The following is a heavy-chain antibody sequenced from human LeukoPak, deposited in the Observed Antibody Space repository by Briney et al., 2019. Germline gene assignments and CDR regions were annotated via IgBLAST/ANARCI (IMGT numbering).Heavy chain of an antibody. J-gene: IGHJ5*02. D-gene: IGHD3-22*01. CDR3: ARGPYYYDSSGYPPYNWFDP. CDR2: INHSGST. Sequence: PSETQSLTCGVSGGSLGGYYWSWIRQPPGKGLEWIGEINHSGSTNYNPSLKSRVTISVDTSKNQFSLKLSSVTAADTAVYYCARGPYYYDSSGYPPYNWFDPWGQGTLVTVSS. V-gene: IGHV4-34*01. CDR1: GGSLGGYY.